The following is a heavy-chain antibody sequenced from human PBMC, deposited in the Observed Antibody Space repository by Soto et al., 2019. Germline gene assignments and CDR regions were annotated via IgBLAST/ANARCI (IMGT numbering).Heavy chain of an antibody. CDR2: IKEDGSEK. Sequence: AGGSLRLSCAAAGFTFSNYWMTWVRLAPGKGLEWVANIKEDGSEKHYVDSVKGRFTISRDNAKNSLYLQMNSLRVEDTAVYFCSRDVVVGAKALNYWGQGALVTVSS. V-gene: IGHV3-7*01. J-gene: IGHJ4*02. CDR1: GFTFSNYW. CDR3: SRDVVVGAKALNY. D-gene: IGHD2-15*01.